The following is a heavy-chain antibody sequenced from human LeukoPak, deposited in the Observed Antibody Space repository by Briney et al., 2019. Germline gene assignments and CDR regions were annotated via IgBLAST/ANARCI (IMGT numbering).Heavy chain of an antibody. J-gene: IGHJ4*02. CDR2: ISSSGSTI. CDR1: GFTFSSYS. D-gene: IGHD2-8*01. Sequence: PGGSLRLSCAASGFTFSSYSMNWVRQAPGKGLEWVSYISSSGSTIYYADSVKGRFTISRDNAKNSLYLQMNSLRAEDTAVYYCARENKGNEYYFDYWGQGTLVTVSS. V-gene: IGHV3-48*04. CDR3: ARENKGNEYYFDY.